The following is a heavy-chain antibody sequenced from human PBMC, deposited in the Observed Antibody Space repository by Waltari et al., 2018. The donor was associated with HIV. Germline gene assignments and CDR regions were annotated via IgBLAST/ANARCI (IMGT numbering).Heavy chain of an antibody. V-gene: IGHV3-15*01. CDR1: GFTLNSVW. D-gene: IGHD3-10*01. CDR3: TSEEDYGSGSHFDY. J-gene: IGHJ4*02. CDR2: IKTKGDGGAT. Sequence: EVQLVESGGDLLKPGGCLRLSCAASGFTLNSVWMSWVRQAPGKGLEWVGRIKTKGDGGATDYAAAVKGRFTISRDDSKNTVYLQMNSPKIEDTAVYYCTSEEDYGSGSHFDYWGQGTLVTVSS.